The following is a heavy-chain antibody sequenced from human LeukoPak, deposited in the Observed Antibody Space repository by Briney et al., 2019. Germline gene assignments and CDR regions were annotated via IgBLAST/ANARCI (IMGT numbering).Heavy chain of an antibody. V-gene: IGHV4-39*07. CDR2: IYYSGST. CDR1: GGSISSSSYY. Sequence: SETLSLTCTVSGGSISSSSYYWGWIRQPPGKGLEWIGSIYYSGSTYYNPSLKSRVTISVDTSKNQFSLKLSSVTAADTAVYYCARDSDTAMVGLAYWGQGTLVTVSS. CDR3: ARDSDTAMVGLAY. J-gene: IGHJ4*02. D-gene: IGHD5-18*01.